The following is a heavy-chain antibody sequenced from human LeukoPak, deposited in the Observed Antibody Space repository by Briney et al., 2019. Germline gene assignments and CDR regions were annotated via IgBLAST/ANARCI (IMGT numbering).Heavy chain of an antibody. CDR3: ARLAQRRDGYPPHYYYYMDV. J-gene: IGHJ6*03. CDR2: IYYSGST. D-gene: IGHD5-24*01. V-gene: IGHV4-39*07. Sequence: SETLSLTCTVSGGSISSSSYYWGWIRQPPGKGLEWIGSIYYSGSTYYNPSLKSRVTISVDTSKNQFSLKLSSVTAADTAVYYCARLAQRRDGYPPHYYYYMDVWGKGTTVTVSS. CDR1: GGSISSSSYY.